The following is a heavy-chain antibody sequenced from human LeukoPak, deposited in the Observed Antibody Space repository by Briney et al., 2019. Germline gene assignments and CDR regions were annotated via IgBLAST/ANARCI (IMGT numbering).Heavy chain of an antibody. V-gene: IGHV3-53*01. J-gene: IGHJ4*02. CDR1: GFTVSSNY. CDR3: ARGGATFYFDY. CDR2: IYSGGST. D-gene: IGHD5-12*01. Sequence: PGGSLRLSCAASGFTVSSNYMSWVRRAPGKGLEWVSVIYSGGSTYYADSVKGRFTISRDNSKNTLYLQMNSLRAEDTAVYYCARGGATFYFDYWGQGTLVTVSS.